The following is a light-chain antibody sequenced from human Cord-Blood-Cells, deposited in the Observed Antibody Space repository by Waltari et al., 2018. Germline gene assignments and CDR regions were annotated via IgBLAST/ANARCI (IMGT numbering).Light chain of an antibody. J-gene: IGLJ3*02. Sequence: QSALTQPRSVSGSPGQSVTISCTGTSSDVGGYNYVSWYQQHPGKAPKLMIYDVCKRPSGVPARFAGTKSVNTASLTISGLQAEEEADYYCCSYAGSYTWVFGGGTKLTVL. V-gene: IGLV2-11*01. CDR2: DVC. CDR3: CSYAGSYTWV. CDR1: SSDVGGYNY.